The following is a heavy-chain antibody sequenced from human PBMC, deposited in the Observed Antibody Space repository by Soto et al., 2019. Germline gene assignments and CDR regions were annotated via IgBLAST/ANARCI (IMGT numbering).Heavy chain of an antibody. CDR3: AKDQYSSGWYRL. J-gene: IGHJ1*01. Sequence: EVQLLESGGGLVQPGGSLRLSCAASGFTFRSYAMTWVRQAPGKGLEWVSAITGSGGTTYYADSVKGRFTISRDNSKNTLYLQMNSLRAEDTAVYYCAKDQYSSGWYRLWGQGTLVTVSS. V-gene: IGHV3-23*01. CDR1: GFTFRSYA. CDR2: ITGSGGTT. D-gene: IGHD6-19*01.